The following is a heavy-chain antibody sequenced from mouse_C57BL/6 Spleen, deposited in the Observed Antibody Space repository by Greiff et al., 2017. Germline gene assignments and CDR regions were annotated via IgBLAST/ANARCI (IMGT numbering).Heavy chain of an antibody. CDR1: GYSITSGYY. V-gene: IGHV3-6*01. CDR3: LYGYDRGFAY. J-gene: IGHJ3*01. CDR2: IRYAGSN. D-gene: IGHD2-2*01. Sequence: EVQLQESGPGLVKPSQSLSLTCSVTGYSITSGYYWNWIRQFPGNKLEWMGYIRYAGSNNYNPSLKNRISITRDTSKNQFFLKLNSVTTEDTATYYCLYGYDRGFAYWGQGTLVTVSA.